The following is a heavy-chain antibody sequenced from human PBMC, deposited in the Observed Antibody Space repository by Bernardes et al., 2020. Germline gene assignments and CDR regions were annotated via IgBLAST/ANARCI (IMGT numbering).Heavy chain of an antibody. D-gene: IGHD5-12*01. CDR1: GFTFRSYW. V-gene: IGHV3-23*01. CDR3: LRNPLAYYFDY. CDR2: LSTSGVTA. Sequence: GGSLRLSCAASGFTFRSYWMSWVRQAPGKGLEWVSTLSTSGVTAFYADSVRGRFTTSRDNSKNTLYRQMNSLRAEDTAVYFCLRNPLAYYFDYWGQGALVAVSS. J-gene: IGHJ4*02.